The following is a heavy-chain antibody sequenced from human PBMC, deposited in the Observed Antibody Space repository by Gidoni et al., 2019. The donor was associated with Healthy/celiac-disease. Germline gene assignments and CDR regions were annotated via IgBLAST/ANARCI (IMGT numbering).Heavy chain of an antibody. J-gene: IGHJ4*02. CDR1: GFTFSRYA. Sequence: EVQLLESGGGLVQPGGSLRLSCAASGFTFSRYAMSWVRQAPGKGLEWVSAISGSGGSTYYADSVKGRFTISRDNSKNTLYLQMNSLRAEDTAVYYCAKDPLRFLEWSHLYYFDYWGQGTLVTVSS. V-gene: IGHV3-23*01. CDR3: AKDPLRFLEWSHLYYFDY. CDR2: ISGSGGST. D-gene: IGHD3-3*01.